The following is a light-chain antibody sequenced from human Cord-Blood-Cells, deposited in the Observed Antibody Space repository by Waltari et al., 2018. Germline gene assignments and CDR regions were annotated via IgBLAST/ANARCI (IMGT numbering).Light chain of an antibody. CDR2: DVS. Sequence: QSALTQPASVSGSPGQSLTISCTGTSSDVGGYNYVSWYQQHPGKAPKLMSYDVSNRPSGFSNRFSGSKSGNTASLTISGLQDEDEADYYCSSYTSSSTLVFGGGTKLTVL. V-gene: IGLV2-14*01. CDR3: SSYTSSSTLV. CDR1: SSDVGGYNY. J-gene: IGLJ2*01.